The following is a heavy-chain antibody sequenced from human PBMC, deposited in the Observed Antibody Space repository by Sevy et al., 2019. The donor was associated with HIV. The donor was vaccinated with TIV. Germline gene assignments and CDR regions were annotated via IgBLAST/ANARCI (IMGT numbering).Heavy chain of an antibody. J-gene: IGHJ4*02. D-gene: IGHD2-15*01. Sequence: GGSLRLSCAASGFTFDDYAMHWVRQAPGKGLEWVSGISWNSVSIGYADSVKGRFTISRDNAKNSLYLQMNSLRAEDTALYYCAKARYCSGGSCYSGSFDYWGQGTLVTVSS. V-gene: IGHV3-9*01. CDR3: AKARYCSGGSCYSGSFDY. CDR1: GFTFDDYA. CDR2: ISWNSVSI.